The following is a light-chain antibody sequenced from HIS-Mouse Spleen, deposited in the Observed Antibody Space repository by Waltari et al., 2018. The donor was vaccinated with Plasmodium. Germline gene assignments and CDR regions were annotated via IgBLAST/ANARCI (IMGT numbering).Light chain of an antibody. V-gene: IGLV3-1*01. CDR1: HCGDQD. Sequence: SYELTQPPSVSVSPGQPANIPYPGAHCGDQDACWYQPKPGQSTVLGIYQDSKRHSEIPERFSGSNSGNTATLTISGTQAMDEADYYCQAWDSSTARVFGTGTKVTVL. CDR3: QAWDSSTARV. CDR2: QDS. J-gene: IGLJ1*01.